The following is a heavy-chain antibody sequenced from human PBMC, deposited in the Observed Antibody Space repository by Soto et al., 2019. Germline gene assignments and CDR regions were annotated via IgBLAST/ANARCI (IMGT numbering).Heavy chain of an antibody. Sequence: QVQLVQSGAEVQKPGASVKVSCKASGYTFTSYAIHWVRQAPGPRLEWMGWINAGNGNTQYSQKFQDRVTITRDTAASIAYMEVSSLRSEDTALYYCAREQSGEIMTMTDAFDIWGQGTMVTVSS. J-gene: IGHJ3*02. D-gene: IGHD3-16*01. CDR1: GYTFTSYA. V-gene: IGHV1-3*01. CDR2: INAGNGNT. CDR3: AREQSGEIMTMTDAFDI.